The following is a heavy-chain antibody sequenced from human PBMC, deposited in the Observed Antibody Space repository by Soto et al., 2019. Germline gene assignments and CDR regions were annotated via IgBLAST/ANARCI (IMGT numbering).Heavy chain of an antibody. CDR1: GGTFSSYA. CDR2: IIPIFGTA. J-gene: IGHJ6*02. D-gene: IGHD2-15*01. Sequence: QVQLVQSGAEVKKPGSSVKVSCKASGGTFSSYAISWVRQAPGQGLEWMGGIIPIFGTANYAQKFQGRVTITADESTSTAYMELSSLRSEDTAVYYWARGGYCSGGSCSGDYYGMDVWGQGTTVTVSS. CDR3: ARGGYCSGGSCSGDYYGMDV. V-gene: IGHV1-69*12.